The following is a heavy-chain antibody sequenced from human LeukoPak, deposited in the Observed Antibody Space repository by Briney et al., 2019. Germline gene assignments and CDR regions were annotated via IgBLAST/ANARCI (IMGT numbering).Heavy chain of an antibody. CDR1: GFTFSSYA. V-gene: IGHV3-48*03. CDR3: AREYESRGLF. Sequence: GGSLRLSCAASGFTFSSYAMTWVRQTPGKGLEWVSYSSSSGTTIYYADSVKGRFTISRDNAKNLLYLQMNSLRAEDTAVYYCAREYESRGLFWGQGTLVTVSS. CDR2: SSSSGTTI. J-gene: IGHJ4*02. D-gene: IGHD4/OR15-4a*01.